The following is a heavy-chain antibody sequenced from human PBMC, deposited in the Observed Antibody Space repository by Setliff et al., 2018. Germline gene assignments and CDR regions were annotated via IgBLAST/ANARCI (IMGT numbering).Heavy chain of an antibody. CDR3: VRVRVAGLGQHFYYMDV. J-gene: IGHJ6*03. CDR2: IFSTDEK. CDR1: GFSLSNTRKG. V-gene: IGHV2-26*01. Sequence: SGPTLVNPTETLTLTCSVSGFSLSNTRKGVSWIRQPPGKALEWLAHIFSTDEKSYNTSLKTRVTISKDTSQCPVVLTVANTDPVDSGTYYCVRVRVAGLGQHFYYMDVWGKGTTVTVSS. D-gene: IGHD3-16*01.